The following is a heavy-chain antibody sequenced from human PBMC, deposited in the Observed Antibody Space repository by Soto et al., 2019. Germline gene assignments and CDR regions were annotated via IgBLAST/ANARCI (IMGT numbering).Heavy chain of an antibody. Sequence: GASVKVSCKASGYTFTSYYMHWVRQAPGQGLEWMGIINTSGGSTSYAQKNQVRVSMTRDTSTSTVYMELSSLRSEDTAVYYCARDPSDPYYDILTGSHPFDYWGQGTLVTVSS. D-gene: IGHD3-9*01. V-gene: IGHV1-46*03. CDR2: INTSGGST. J-gene: IGHJ4*02. CDR1: GYTFTSYY. CDR3: ARDPSDPYYDILTGSHPFDY.